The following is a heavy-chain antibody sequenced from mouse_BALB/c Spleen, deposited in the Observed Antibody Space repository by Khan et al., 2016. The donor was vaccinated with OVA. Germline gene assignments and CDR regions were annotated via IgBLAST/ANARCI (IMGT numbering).Heavy chain of an antibody. Sequence: EVQLVESGPGLVKPSQSLSLTCTVTGYSITSEYAWNWIRQFPGNKLEWMGYLNYSGNTRFNPSLKSRTSITRDTSKNQFFLQLNSVTTEDTATYYCARKDYYDYDPFPYWGQGTLVTVFA. CDR2: LNYSGNT. CDR3: ARKDYYDYDPFPY. J-gene: IGHJ3*01. CDR1: GYSITSEYA. D-gene: IGHD2-4*01. V-gene: IGHV3-2*02.